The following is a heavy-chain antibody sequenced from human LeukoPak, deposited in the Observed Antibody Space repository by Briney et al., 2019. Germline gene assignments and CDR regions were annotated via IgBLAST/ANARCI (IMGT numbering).Heavy chain of an antibody. CDR3: ARGRYYYDSSGYVGYYFDY. J-gene: IGHJ4*02. D-gene: IGHD3-22*01. Sequence: GASVKVSCKASGYTFTGYYMHWVRQAPGQGLEWMGWINPNSGGTNYAQKFQGRVTMTRDTSISTAYMELSRLRSDDTAVYYCARGRYYYDSSGYVGYYFDYWGQGTLVTVSS. CDR1: GYTFTGYY. CDR2: INPNSGGT. V-gene: IGHV1-2*02.